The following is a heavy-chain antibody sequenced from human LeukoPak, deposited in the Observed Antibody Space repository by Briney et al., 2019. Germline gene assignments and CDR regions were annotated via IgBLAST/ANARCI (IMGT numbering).Heavy chain of an antibody. Sequence: ASVKVSCKASVYSFTIYGISWVRQAPAQGLEWMGWISPYNGNTTYAQKLQGRVPMTTDTSTSTAYMELRSLRSDATGVYYCARSDAAGAYYYYMDVWGKGPTVTLSS. CDR3: ARSDAAGAYYYYMDV. J-gene: IGHJ6*03. V-gene: IGHV1-18*01. D-gene: IGHD3-10*01. CDR1: VYSFTIYG. CDR2: ISPYNGNT.